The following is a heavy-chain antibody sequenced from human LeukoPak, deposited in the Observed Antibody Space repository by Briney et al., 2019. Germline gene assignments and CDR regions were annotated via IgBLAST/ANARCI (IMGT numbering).Heavy chain of an antibody. CDR1: GFTFSSYA. Sequence: GGSLRLSCAASGFTFSSYAMSWVRQAPGKGLEWVSAISGSGGSTYYADSVKGRFTISRDNSKNTLYLQMNSLRAEDTAVYYCAKSLYSSSWYGDYYHYGMDVWGQGTTVTVSS. J-gene: IGHJ6*02. CDR2: ISGSGGST. D-gene: IGHD6-13*01. CDR3: AKSLYSSSWYGDYYHYGMDV. V-gene: IGHV3-23*01.